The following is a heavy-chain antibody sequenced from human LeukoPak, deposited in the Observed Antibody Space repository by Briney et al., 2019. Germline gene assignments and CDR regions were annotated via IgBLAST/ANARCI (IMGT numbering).Heavy chain of an antibody. CDR2: IYYSGST. Sequence: SETLSLTXTVSGGSISSSSYYWGWIRQPPGKGLEWIGSIYYSGSTYYNPSLKSRVTISVDTSKNQFSLKLSSVTAADTAVYYCARESYYDYVWGSYRFDYWGQGTLVTVSS. V-gene: IGHV4-39*02. D-gene: IGHD3-16*02. J-gene: IGHJ4*02. CDR3: ARESYYDYVWGSYRFDY. CDR1: GGSISSSSYY.